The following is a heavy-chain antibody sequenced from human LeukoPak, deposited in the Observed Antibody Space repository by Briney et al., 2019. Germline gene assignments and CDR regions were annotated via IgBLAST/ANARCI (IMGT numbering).Heavy chain of an antibody. CDR1: GYTFTSYD. CDR3: ARGRPRTAVAGFDY. J-gene: IGHJ4*02. CDR2: MNPNSGNT. Sequence: GASVKVSCKASGYTFTSYDINWVRQATGQGLEWMGWMNPNSGNTGYAQKFQGRVTMTRNTSISTAYMELSSLRSEDTAVYYCARGRPRTAVAGFDYWGQGTLVTVSS. V-gene: IGHV1-8*01. D-gene: IGHD6-19*01.